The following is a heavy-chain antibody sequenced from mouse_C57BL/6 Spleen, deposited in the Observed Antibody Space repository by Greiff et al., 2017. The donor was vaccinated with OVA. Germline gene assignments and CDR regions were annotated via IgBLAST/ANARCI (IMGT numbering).Heavy chain of an antibody. Sequence: VQLKQSGPELVKPGASVKISCKASGYTFTDYYMNWVKQSHGKSLEWIGDINPNNGGTSYNQKFKGKATLTVDKSSSTAYMELRSLTSEDSAVYYCARDGYGSSYAYFDVWGTGTTVTVSS. CDR3: ARDGYGSSYAYFDV. V-gene: IGHV1-26*01. J-gene: IGHJ1*03. CDR1: GYTFTDYY. D-gene: IGHD1-1*01. CDR2: INPNNGGT.